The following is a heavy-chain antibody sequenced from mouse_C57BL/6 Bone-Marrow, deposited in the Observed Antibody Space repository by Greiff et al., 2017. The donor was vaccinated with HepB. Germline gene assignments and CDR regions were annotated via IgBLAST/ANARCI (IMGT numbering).Heavy chain of an antibody. D-gene: IGHD1-1*01. J-gene: IGHJ1*03. Sequence: QVQLQQPGAELVKPGASVKLSCKASGYTFTSYWMQWVKQRPGQGLEWIGEIDPSDSYTNYNQKFKGKATLTVDTSSSTAYMQLSSLTSEDSAVYYCARDRGSSDWYFDVWGTGTTVTVSS. V-gene: IGHV1-50*01. CDR1: GYTFTSYW. CDR3: ARDRGSSDWYFDV. CDR2: IDPSDSYT.